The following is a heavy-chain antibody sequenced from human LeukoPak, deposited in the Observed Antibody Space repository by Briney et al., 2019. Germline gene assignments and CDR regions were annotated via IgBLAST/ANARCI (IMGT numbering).Heavy chain of an antibody. V-gene: IGHV1-2*02. CDR2: INPNSGGT. CDR3: ARGRRGSGYYRHKGNWFDP. CDR1: EYTFTGYY. D-gene: IGHD5-12*01. J-gene: IGHJ5*02. Sequence: ASVKVSCKASEYTFTGYYMHWVRQAPGQGLEWMGWINPNSGGTNYAQKFQGRVTMTRDTSISTAYMELSRLRSDDTAVYYCARGRRGSGYYRHKGNWFDPWGQGTLVTVSS.